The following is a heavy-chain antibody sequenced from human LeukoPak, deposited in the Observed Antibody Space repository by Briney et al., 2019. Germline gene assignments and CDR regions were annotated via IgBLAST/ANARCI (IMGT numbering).Heavy chain of an antibody. D-gene: IGHD3-22*01. CDR2: IYYSGST. J-gene: IGHJ4*02. Sequence: SEALSLTCTVSGGSISSSSYYWGWIRQPPGKGLEWIGSIYYSGSTYYNPSLKSRVTMSVDTSKNQFSLKLSSVTAADTAVYYCARLDDSSGYYYEDYWGQGTLVTVSS. CDR1: GGSISSSSYY. CDR3: ARLDDSSGYYYEDY. V-gene: IGHV4-39*01.